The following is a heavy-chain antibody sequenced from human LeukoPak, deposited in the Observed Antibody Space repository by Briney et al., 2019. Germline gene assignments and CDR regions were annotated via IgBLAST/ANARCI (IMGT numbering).Heavy chain of an antibody. Sequence: SGTLSLTCTVSGYSISSGYYWGWIRQPPGKGLEWIGSIYHSGSTYYNPSLKSRVTISVDTSKNQFSLKLSSVTAADTAVYYCARDRIAAAGPYFDYWGQGTLVTVSS. J-gene: IGHJ4*02. V-gene: IGHV4-38-2*02. D-gene: IGHD6-13*01. CDR1: GYSISSGYY. CDR2: IYHSGST. CDR3: ARDRIAAAGPYFDY.